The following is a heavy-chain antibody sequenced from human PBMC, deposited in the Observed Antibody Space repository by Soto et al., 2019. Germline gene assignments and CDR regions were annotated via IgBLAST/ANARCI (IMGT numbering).Heavy chain of an antibody. Sequence: SVKVSCKASGGTFSSYAISWVRQAPGQGLEWMGGIIPIFGTANYAQKVQGRVTITADESTSTAYMALSSLRSEYTAIYYCARDPHEFWTSYWFDSWGQGTPVTFSS. J-gene: IGHJ5*01. CDR1: GGTFSSYA. V-gene: IGHV1-69*13. CDR3: ARDPHEFWTSYWFDS. D-gene: IGHD3-3*01. CDR2: IIPIFGTA.